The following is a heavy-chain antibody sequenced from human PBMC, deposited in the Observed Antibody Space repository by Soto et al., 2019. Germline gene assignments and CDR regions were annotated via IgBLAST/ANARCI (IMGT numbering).Heavy chain of an antibody. CDR2: TYYSGST. J-gene: IGHJ4*02. CDR3: ARVRGTAGKRYFDY. D-gene: IGHD6-13*01. CDR1: GGSMIAYY. V-gene: IGHV4-59*01. Sequence: SETLSLTCTVSGGSMIAYYWNWMRQPPGKGLQWIGYTYYSGSTTYNPSLKSRVTISVDSSKNQFSLKLDSVTPADTAVYYCARVRGTAGKRYFDYWGPGTRVTVS.